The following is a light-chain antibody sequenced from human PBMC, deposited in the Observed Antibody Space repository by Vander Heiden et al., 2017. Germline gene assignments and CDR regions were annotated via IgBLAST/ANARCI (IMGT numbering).Light chain of an antibody. CDR1: QSVSSSY. V-gene: IGKV3-20*01. Sequence: MVFTPSPATLSLSPGERATLSCRASQSVSSSYLAWYQQKPGQAPRLLIYGASSRATGIPDRFSGSGSGTDFTLTISRREPEDFAVYYCQQHGSSPPGTFGGGTKVEIK. J-gene: IGKJ4*01. CDR2: GAS. CDR3: QQHGSSPPGT.